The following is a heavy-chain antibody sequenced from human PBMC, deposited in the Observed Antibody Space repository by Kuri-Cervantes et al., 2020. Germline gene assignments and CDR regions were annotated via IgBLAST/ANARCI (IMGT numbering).Heavy chain of an antibody. CDR3: ARGRNYYDSSGYITY. CDR2: VNDRGNT. J-gene: IGHJ4*02. CDR1: GGSISSYY. Sequence: SETLSLTCTVSGGSISSYYWGWVRQPPGKGLEWIGEVNDRGNTKYNPSLKSRVTISLDTSKNLLSLRLASVTAADTAVYYCARGRNYYDSSGYITYWGQGTLVTVSS. V-gene: IGHV4-34*01. D-gene: IGHD3-22*01.